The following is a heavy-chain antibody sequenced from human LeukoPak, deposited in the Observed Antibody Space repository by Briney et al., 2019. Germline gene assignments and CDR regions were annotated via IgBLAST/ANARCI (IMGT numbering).Heavy chain of an antibody. D-gene: IGHD6-19*01. CDR2: INPNSGGT. Sequence: ASVKVSCKASGCTFTGYYMHWVRQAPGQGLEWMGWINPNSGGTNYAQKFQGRVTMTRDTSISTAYMELSRLRSDDTAVYYCARARVAVAGHYRGFDAFDIWGQGTMVTVSS. CDR3: ARARVAVAGHYRGFDAFDI. V-gene: IGHV1-2*02. J-gene: IGHJ3*02. CDR1: GCTFTGYY.